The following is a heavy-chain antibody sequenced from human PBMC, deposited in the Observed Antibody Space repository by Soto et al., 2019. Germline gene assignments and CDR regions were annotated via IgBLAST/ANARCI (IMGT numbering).Heavy chain of an antibody. CDR3: AKNGYDSGSPQAYYYYYCMDV. V-gene: IGHV3-9*01. CDR1: GFTFHDYA. Sequence: EGQLVESGGGLVQPGRSLRLSCVISGFTFHDYAMHWVRQAPGKGLEWVSGISWNSGSIGYSDSVKGRFTISRDNAKNSLYLQMNSLRAEDTALYYCAKNGYDSGSPQAYYYYYCMDVWGTGATVTVSS. D-gene: IGHD3-10*01. CDR2: ISWNSGSI. J-gene: IGHJ6*03.